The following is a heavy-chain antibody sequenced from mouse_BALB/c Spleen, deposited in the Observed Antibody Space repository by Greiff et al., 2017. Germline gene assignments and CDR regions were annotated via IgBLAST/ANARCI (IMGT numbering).Heavy chain of an antibody. CDR3: ARSEGNYFDY. CDR1: GFTFSSFG. V-gene: IGHV5-17*02. CDR2: ISSGSSTI. Sequence: EVMLVESGGGLVQPGGSRKLSCAASGFTFSSFGMHWVRQAPEKGLEWVAYISSGSSTIYYADTVKGRFTISRDNPKNTLFLQMTSLRSEDTAMYYCARSEGNYFDYWGQGTTLTVSS. J-gene: IGHJ2*01.